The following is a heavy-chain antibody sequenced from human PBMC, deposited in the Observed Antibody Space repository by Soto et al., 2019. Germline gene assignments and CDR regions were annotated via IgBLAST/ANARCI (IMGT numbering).Heavy chain of an antibody. V-gene: IGHV1-69*01. Sequence: QVQLVQSGAEVKKPGSSVKVSCKASGGTFSSYAINWVRQAPGQGLEWMGGIIPISETTNYAQKLQGRVTITADESKSTAYMELSSLRSEDTAVYYCARSQGSSTSLEIYYYYYYGMDVWGQGTTVTVSS. CDR1: GGTFSSYA. CDR2: IIPISETT. D-gene: IGHD2-2*01. J-gene: IGHJ6*02. CDR3: ARSQGSSTSLEIYYYYYYGMDV.